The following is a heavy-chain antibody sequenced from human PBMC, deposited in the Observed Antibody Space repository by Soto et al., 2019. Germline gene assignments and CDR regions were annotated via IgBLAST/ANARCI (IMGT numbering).Heavy chain of an antibody. D-gene: IGHD2-2*01. J-gene: IGHJ4*01. V-gene: IGHV5-51*01. CDR2: IYPYDSDT. CDR1: GYSFTSYW. Sequence: GESLKISFKTSGYSFTSYWICWVRQMPGKGMEWMGNIYPYDSDTRYSPSFQGQVTISADTSITTAYLQWSGLRASDTAMYFCARHLVGSTRGNFDYCGQGTLVTVSS. CDR3: ARHLVGSTRGNFDY.